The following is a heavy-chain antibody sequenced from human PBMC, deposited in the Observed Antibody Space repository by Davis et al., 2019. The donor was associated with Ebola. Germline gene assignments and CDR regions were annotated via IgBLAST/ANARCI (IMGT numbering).Heavy chain of an antibody. D-gene: IGHD3-22*01. CDR1: GFTFSSYS. J-gene: IGHJ4*02. CDR3: VRDVDYYDNSGYFRFFDY. CDR2: ISGSGSSP. Sequence: PGGSLRLSCAASGFTFSSYSMNWVRQAPGKGLEWVSGISGSGSSPYYADSVKGRFTISRDNARNSLYLQMNSLRDEDTAVYYCVRDVDYYDNSGYFRFFDYWGQGTLVTVS. V-gene: IGHV3-48*02.